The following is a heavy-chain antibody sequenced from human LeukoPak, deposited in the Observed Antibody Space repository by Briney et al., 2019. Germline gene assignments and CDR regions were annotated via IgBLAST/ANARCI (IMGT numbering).Heavy chain of an antibody. J-gene: IGHJ4*02. CDR1: GFSFSTYW. CDR2: IKEDGSQK. V-gene: IGHV3-7*01. Sequence: GGSLRLSCAPSGFSFSTYWMSWVRQAPGKGLEWVANIKEDGSQKYYVDSVKGRFTISRDNAKNSLYLQMNSLRAEDTAVYYCARDWDYVWGSYRYLYFDYWGQGTLVTVSS. CDR3: ARDWDYVWGSYRYLYFDY. D-gene: IGHD3-16*02.